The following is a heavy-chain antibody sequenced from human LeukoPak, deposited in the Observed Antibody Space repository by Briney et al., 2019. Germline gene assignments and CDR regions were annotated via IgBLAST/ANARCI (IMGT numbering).Heavy chain of an antibody. CDR2: IYTSGST. D-gene: IGHD6-13*01. J-gene: IGHJ3*02. CDR3: ARDRYSSTGDAFDI. CDR1: GGSISSYY. Sequence: SETLSLTCTVSGGSISSYYWSWIRQPAGKGLEWIGRIYTSGSTNYNPSLKSRVTMSVDTSKNQFSLKLSSVTAADTAVYYCARDRYSSTGDAFDIWGQGTMVTVSS. V-gene: IGHV4-4*07.